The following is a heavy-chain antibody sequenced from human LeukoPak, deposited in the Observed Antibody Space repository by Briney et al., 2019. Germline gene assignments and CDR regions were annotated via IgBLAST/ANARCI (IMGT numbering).Heavy chain of an antibody. CDR2: IYYSGST. V-gene: IGHV4-61*08. Sequence: PSETLSLTCTVSGGSISSGGYYWSWIRQHPGKGLEWIGYIYYSGSTNYNPSLKSRVTISVDTSKNQFPLKLSFVTAADTAVYYCARRIWVFSEDLGAFDIWGQGTMVTVSS. CDR3: ARRIWVFSEDLGAFDI. D-gene: IGHD3-16*01. CDR1: GGSISSGGYY. J-gene: IGHJ3*02.